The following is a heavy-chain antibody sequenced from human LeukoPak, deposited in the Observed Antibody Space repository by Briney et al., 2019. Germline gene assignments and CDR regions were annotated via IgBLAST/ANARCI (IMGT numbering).Heavy chain of an antibody. Sequence: GGSLRLSCATSGFTLSRYLMTWVRQAPGEGLESVATVKEDGSEGYYVDSVKGRFSIARDNAKNSVFLQMNNLRVEDTAMYYCARDSGGNDHWGQGLLVTVSS. CDR1: GFTLSRYL. V-gene: IGHV3-7*01. CDR2: VKEDGSEG. CDR3: ARDSGGNDH. J-gene: IGHJ4*02. D-gene: IGHD3-16*01.